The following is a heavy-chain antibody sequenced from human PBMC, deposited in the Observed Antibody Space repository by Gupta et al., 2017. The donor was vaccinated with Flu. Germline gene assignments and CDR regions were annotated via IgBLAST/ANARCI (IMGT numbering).Heavy chain of an antibody. Sequence: GFAFISCAMTWGGQAPGKGLEWVSGISAGGRSTYYADSVKGRFTISRDNSKNTFYLQMNSLTAEDTAVYFGANHPYYRDYWGQGTRVTVSS. J-gene: IGHJ4*02. CDR2: ISAGGRST. CDR1: GFAFISCA. V-gene: IGHV3-23*01. CDR3: ANHPYYRDY.